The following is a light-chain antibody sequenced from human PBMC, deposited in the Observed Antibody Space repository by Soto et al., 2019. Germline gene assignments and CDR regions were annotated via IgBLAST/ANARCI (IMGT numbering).Light chain of an antibody. CDR1: QSVSSY. CDR2: DAS. Sequence: EIVLTQSPATLSFSPGDRATLSCRASQSVSSYLAWYQQRPGQAPRLLIYDASNRATGIPARFSGSGSGTDFTLTISSLEPDGFAVYFCQQRSNWPLTFGGGTTLDI. V-gene: IGKV3-11*01. J-gene: IGKJ4*01. CDR3: QQRSNWPLT.